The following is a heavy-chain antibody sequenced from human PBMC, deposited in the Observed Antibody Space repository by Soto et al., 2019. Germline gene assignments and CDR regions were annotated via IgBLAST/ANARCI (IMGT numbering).Heavy chain of an antibody. D-gene: IGHD3-22*01. Sequence: GSLRLSCAVSGLTLNNFGMHWVRQAPGKGPEWVAVISYDGNTRDYADSVKGRFTISRDNSKNTLFLQMNSLRPEDTAVYYCEKLIGVGDAFDFWGQGTLVTVSS. CDR2: ISYDGNTR. CDR3: EKLIGVGDAFDF. J-gene: IGHJ3*01. V-gene: IGHV3-30*18. CDR1: GLTLNNFG.